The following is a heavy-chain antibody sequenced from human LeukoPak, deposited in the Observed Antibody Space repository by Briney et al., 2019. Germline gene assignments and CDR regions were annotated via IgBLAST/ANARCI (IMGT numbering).Heavy chain of an antibody. D-gene: IGHD5-12*01. Sequence: PGGSLRLSCPASGFTFSSYEMNWVRQAPGKGLEWVSYLSSSGSTIYYADSVKGRFTISRDNAKNSLYLQMNSLRAEDTAVYYRARGVGGSGYEPDAFDIWGQGTMVTLSS. CDR3: ARGVGGSGYEPDAFDI. CDR2: LSSSGSTI. J-gene: IGHJ3*02. CDR1: GFTFSSYE. V-gene: IGHV3-48*03.